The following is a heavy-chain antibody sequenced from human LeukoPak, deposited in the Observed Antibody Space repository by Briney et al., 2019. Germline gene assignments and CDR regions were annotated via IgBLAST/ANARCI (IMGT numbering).Heavy chain of an antibody. V-gene: IGHV3-11*04. CDR2: ISSSGSTI. D-gene: IGHD3-10*02. Sequence: GGSLRLSCAASGFTCSDYYMSWIRQAPGKGLEWVSYISSSGSTIYYADSAKGRFTISKGNAKNSLYLQMNSLRAEDTAVYYCAELGITMIGGVWGKGTTVTISS. CDR1: GFTCSDYY. CDR3: AELGITMIGGV. J-gene: IGHJ6*04.